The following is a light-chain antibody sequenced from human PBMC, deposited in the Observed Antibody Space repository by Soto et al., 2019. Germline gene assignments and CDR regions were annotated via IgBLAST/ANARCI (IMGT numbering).Light chain of an antibody. CDR1: NIGSKG. CDR3: QVWDDSGDHVV. J-gene: IGLJ2*01. CDR2: DDS. V-gene: IGLV3-21*02. Sequence: SYELTQPPSVSVTPGQTARITCGGNNIGSKGVHWYQQKPGQAPVLVVYDDSDRPSGIPERFSGSNSVNTATLTINRVEAGDEADFFCQVWDDSGDHVVFGGGTKVTVL.